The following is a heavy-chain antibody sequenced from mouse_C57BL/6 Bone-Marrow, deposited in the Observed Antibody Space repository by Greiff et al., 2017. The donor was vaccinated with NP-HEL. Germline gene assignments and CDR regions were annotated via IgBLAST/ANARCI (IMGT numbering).Heavy chain of an antibody. CDR2: INPSSGYT. D-gene: IGHD1-1*01. J-gene: IGHJ2*01. Sequence: QVQLKESGAELAKPGASVKLSCKASGYTFTSYWMHWVKQRPGQGLEWIGYINPSSGYTTYNQRFKDKATLTADKASSTAYIQLSRLTYADSAVLYGERKDYYGSSLFDDGGQGTTHTV. V-gene: IGHV1-7*01. CDR1: GYTFTSYW. CDR3: ERKDYYGSSLFDD.